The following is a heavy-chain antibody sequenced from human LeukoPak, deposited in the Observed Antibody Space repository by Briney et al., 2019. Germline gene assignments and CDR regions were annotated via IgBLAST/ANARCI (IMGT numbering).Heavy chain of an antibody. CDR1: GFTFSSFG. Sequence: GGSLRLSCAASGFTFSSFGMHWVRQAPGKGLEWVAVIWYDASNKYYADSVKGRLTISRDNSKNTLYLQMNSLRDDDTAVYYCVRGVGVSRFNYFDPWGQGTLVTVSS. J-gene: IGHJ5*02. V-gene: IGHV3-33*01. D-gene: IGHD1-26*01. CDR2: IWYDASNK. CDR3: VRGVGVSRFNYFDP.